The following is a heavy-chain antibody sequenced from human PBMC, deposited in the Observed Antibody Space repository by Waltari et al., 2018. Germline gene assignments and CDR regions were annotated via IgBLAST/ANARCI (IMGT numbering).Heavy chain of an antibody. CDR2: INPNSGGT. V-gene: IGHV1-2*02. J-gene: IGHJ3*02. D-gene: IGHD3-22*01. CDR1: GYTFPGYY. CDR3: AETNYYDSSGRDAFDI. Sequence: QVQLVQSGAEVKKPGASVKVSCKASGYTFPGYYMHWVRQAPGQGLEWMGWINPNSGGTNYAQKFQGRVTMTRDTSISTAYMELSRLRSDDTAVYYCAETNYYDSSGRDAFDIWGQGTMVTVSS.